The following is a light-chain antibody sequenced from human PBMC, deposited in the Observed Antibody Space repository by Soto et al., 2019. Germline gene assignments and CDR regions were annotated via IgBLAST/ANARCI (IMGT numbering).Light chain of an antibody. CDR1: QSIKNW. CDR3: QQYNSYSQFT. Sequence: DIQMTQSPSTLSASVGDRVTITCRASQSIKNWLAWYQQKPGEAPKLLIYKASTLESGVPSRFSGSGSGTEFSLTTICLQPDDVATYYCQQYNSYSQFTFGPGTKVDIK. V-gene: IGKV1-5*03. CDR2: KAS. J-gene: IGKJ3*01.